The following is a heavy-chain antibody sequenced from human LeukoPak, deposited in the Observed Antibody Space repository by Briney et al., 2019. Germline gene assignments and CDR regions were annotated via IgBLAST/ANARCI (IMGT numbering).Heavy chain of an antibody. V-gene: IGHV3-30-3*01. D-gene: IGHD3-22*01. CDR1: GFTFSSYA. J-gene: IGHJ4*02. CDR3: ARTHPQYYYDSSGYYYATPYFDY. Sequence: PGGSLRLSCAASGFTFSSYAMHWVRQAPGKGLEWVAVISYDGSNKYYADSVKGRFTISRDNSKNTLYLQMNSLRAEDTAVYYCARTHPQYYYDSSGYYYATPYFDYWGQGTLVTVSS. CDR2: ISYDGSNK.